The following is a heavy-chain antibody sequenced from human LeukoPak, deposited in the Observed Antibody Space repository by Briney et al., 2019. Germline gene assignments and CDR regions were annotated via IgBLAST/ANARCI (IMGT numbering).Heavy chain of an antibody. CDR2: TSSGSDHI. D-gene: IGHD3-3*01. CDR3: ARGRGLGVVSPYFDY. V-gene: IGHV3-21*01. Sequence: PGGSLRLSCAASGFTFSTYSVNWVRQAPGKGLEWVSSTSSGSDHIYYADSVKGRFSISRDNAKNSLFLQLNSLRAEDAAVYYCARGRGLGVVSPYFDYWGQGTLVTASS. J-gene: IGHJ4*02. CDR1: GFTFSTYS.